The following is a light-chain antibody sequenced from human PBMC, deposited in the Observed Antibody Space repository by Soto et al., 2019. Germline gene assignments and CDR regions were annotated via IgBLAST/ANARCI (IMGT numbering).Light chain of an antibody. J-gene: IGLJ2*01. V-gene: IGLV2-14*01. CDR1: SSDVGGYNY. CDR3: SSYTSSSTLEV. Sequence: QSVLTQPASVSGSPGQSITISCTGTSSDVGGYNYVSWYQQHPGKAPKRMIYEVSNRPSGVSNRFSGSKSGNTASLTISGLQAEDEADYYCSSYTSSSTLEVFGGGTKVTVL. CDR2: EVS.